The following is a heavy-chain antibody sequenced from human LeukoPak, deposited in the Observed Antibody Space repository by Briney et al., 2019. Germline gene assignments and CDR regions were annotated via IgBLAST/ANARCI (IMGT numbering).Heavy chain of an antibody. V-gene: IGHV1-3*01. CDR3: AREAGSSGWN. CDR1: KYTFTRYA. CDR2: INAGNGNT. D-gene: IGHD6-19*01. J-gene: IGHJ4*02. Sequence: ASVKVSCKASKYTFTRYAIHWVRQAPGQRLEWMGWINAGNGNTKYSQKFQGRVTITRDTSASTAYMELSSLRSEDTAVYYCAREAGSSGWNWGQGTLVTVSS.